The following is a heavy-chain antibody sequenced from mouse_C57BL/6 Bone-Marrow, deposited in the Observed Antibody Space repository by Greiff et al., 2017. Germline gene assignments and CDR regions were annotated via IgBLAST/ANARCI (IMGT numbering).Heavy chain of an antibody. V-gene: IGHV1-81*01. J-gene: IGHJ2*01. CDR1: GYTFPSYG. CDR3: ARVPDGYYPFDY. D-gene: IGHD2-3*01. CDR2: IYPRSGNT. Sequence: QVQLKQSGAELARPGASVKLSCKASGYTFPSYGISWVKQRTGQGLEWIGEIYPRSGNTYYNEKFKGKATLTADKSSSTAYMELRSLTSEDSAVYFCARVPDGYYPFDYWGQGTTLTVSS.